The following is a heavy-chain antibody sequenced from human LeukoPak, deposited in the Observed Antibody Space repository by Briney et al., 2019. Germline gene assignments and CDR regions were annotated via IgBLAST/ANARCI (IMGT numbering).Heavy chain of an antibody. CDR2: IIPIFGTA. CDR3: ARDLGYSYGWYYFDY. V-gene: IGHV1-69*05. Sequence: GASVKVSCKASGGTFSSYAISWVRQAPGQGLEWMGRIIPIFGTANYAQKFQGRVTITTDESTSTAYMELSSLRSEDTAVYYCARDLGYSYGWYYFDYWGQGTLVTVSS. CDR1: GGTFSSYA. J-gene: IGHJ4*02. D-gene: IGHD5-18*01.